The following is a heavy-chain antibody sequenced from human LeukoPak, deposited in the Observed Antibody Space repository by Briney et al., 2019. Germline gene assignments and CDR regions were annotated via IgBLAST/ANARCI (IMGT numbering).Heavy chain of an antibody. CDR1: GDSFSSVKDY. Sequence: PSETLSLTCTVSGDSFSSVKDYWAWIRQPPGKGLEWIASGDYSGGTYYDPSLESRVTISADTSKNQFSLKLSSVTAADTAVYYCARLRGYSYGRHAFDIWGQGTMVTVSS. V-gene: IGHV4-39*07. CDR2: GDYSGGT. J-gene: IGHJ3*02. CDR3: ARLRGYSYGRHAFDI. D-gene: IGHD5-18*01.